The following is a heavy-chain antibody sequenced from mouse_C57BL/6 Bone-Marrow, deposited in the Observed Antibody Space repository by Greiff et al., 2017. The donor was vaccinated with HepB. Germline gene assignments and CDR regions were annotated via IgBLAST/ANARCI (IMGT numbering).Heavy chain of an antibody. CDR1: GFTFSDYG. CDR3: ARGDDYDAFAY. Sequence: DVKLVESGGGLVKPGGSLKLSCAASGFTFSDYGMHWVRQAPEKGLEWVAYISSGSSTIYYADTVKGRFTISRDNAKNTLFLQMTSLRSEDTAMYYCARGDDYDAFAYWGQGTLVTVSA. CDR2: ISSGSSTI. J-gene: IGHJ3*01. V-gene: IGHV5-17*01. D-gene: IGHD2-4*01.